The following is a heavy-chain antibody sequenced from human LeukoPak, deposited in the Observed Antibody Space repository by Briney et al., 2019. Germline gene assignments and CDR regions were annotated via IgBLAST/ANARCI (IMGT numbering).Heavy chain of an antibody. CDR1: GFTFDDYA. CDR2: ISRNSDSI. Sequence: PGRSLRLSCAASGFTFDDYAMHWVRQVPGKGLEWVSGISRNSDSIGYVDSVKGRFTISRDNTKNSLYLQMDSLRVEDTAVFYCARDQYDTWSRRGNFDSWGQGTLVIVSS. V-gene: IGHV3-9*01. CDR3: ARDQYDTWSRRGNFDS. D-gene: IGHD3-3*01. J-gene: IGHJ4*02.